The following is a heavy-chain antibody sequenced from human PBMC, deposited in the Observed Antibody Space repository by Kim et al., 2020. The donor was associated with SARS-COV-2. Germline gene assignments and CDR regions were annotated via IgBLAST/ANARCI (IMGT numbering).Heavy chain of an antibody. D-gene: IGHD1-26*01. V-gene: IGHV4-61*01. CDR1: GGSVSSGSYY. CDR2: IYYSGST. J-gene: IGHJ4*02. Sequence: SETLSLTCTVSGGSVSSGSYYWSWIRQPPGKGLEWIGYIYYSGSTNYNPSLKSRVTISVDTSKNQFSLKLSSVTAADTAVYYCARVSIVGAISFDYWGQGTLVTVSS. CDR3: ARVSIVGAISFDY.